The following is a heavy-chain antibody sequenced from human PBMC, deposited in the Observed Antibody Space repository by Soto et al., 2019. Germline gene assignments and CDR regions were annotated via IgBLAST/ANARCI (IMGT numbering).Heavy chain of an antibody. CDR1: GFTFSSYT. Sequence: EVQLLESGGGLVQPGGSLRLSCAASGFTFSSYTMSWVRQAPGKGLEWVSAISGSGGSTYYADSVKGRFTISRDNSKNTLYLQMNSLRAEDTAVYYCAKYSSGWYHPFDYWGQGTLVTVSS. J-gene: IGHJ4*02. CDR2: ISGSGGST. CDR3: AKYSSGWYHPFDY. V-gene: IGHV3-23*01. D-gene: IGHD6-19*01.